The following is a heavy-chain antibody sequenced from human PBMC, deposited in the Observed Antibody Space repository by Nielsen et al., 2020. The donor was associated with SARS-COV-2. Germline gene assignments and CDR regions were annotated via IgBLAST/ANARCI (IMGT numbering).Heavy chain of an antibody. CDR3: ARGSNGYDTSGFGY. Sequence: ASVKVSCKASGYTFTNYAMNWVRQAPGQGLEWMGWINTNTGHPMYAQGFTGRFVFSLDTSVSTAYLQITSLKAEDTAVYYCARGSNGYDTSGFGYWGQGTLATVSS. V-gene: IGHV7-4-1*02. D-gene: IGHD3-22*01. CDR2: INTNTGHP. J-gene: IGHJ4*02. CDR1: GYTFTNYA.